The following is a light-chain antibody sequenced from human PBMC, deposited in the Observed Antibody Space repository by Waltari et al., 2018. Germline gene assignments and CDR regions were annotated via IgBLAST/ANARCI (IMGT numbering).Light chain of an antibody. J-gene: IGKJ4*01. Sequence: DIQRTQSPSSVSASVGDRVIITCRASQEICRWLAWYQQTPGKAPKFLIYDESTLQSGVPSRFSGTGSGTEFTLTISSLQPEDFATYYCQHGNTFPLTFGGGTKVEIK. CDR1: QEICRW. CDR2: DES. CDR3: QHGNTFPLT. V-gene: IGKV1-12*01.